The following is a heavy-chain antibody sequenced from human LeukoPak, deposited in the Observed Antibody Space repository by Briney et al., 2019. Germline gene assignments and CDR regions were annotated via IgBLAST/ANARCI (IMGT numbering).Heavy chain of an antibody. CDR2: ISGSGGST. D-gene: IGHD1-14*01. J-gene: IGHJ4*02. CDR1: GFTFSSYA. V-gene: IGHV3-23*01. Sequence: GGSLRLSCAASGFTFSSYAMSWVRQAPGKGLEWVSAISGSGGSTYYADSVKGRFTISRDNSKNTLYLQMNSLRAEDTAVYYCARAIEPGPYFDYWGQGTLVTVSS. CDR3: ARAIEPGPYFDY.